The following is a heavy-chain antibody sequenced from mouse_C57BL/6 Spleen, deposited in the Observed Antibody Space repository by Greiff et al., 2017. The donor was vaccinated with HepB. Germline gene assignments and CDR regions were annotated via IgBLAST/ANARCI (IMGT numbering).Heavy chain of an antibody. Sequence: EVQLVESEGGLVQPGSSMKLSCTASGFTFSDYYMAWVRQVPEKGLEWVANINYDGSSTYYLDSLKSRFIISRDNAKNILYLQMSSLKSEDTATYYCARVGLLYYFDYWGQGTTLTVSS. J-gene: IGHJ2*01. V-gene: IGHV5-16*01. CDR1: GFTFSDYY. CDR2: INYDGSST. D-gene: IGHD2-3*01. CDR3: ARVGLLYYFDY.